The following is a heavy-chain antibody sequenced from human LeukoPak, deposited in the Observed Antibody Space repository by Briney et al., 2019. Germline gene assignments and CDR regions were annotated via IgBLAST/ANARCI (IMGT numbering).Heavy chain of an antibody. Sequence: GASVRVSFKASGYTFIGYYLHWVRQAPGQGIERMGWINPHNGDTNYAQKFQGRVTMTRDTSITTAYMELSRLKSDDTAVYYCATVRDIVVGGGPYYFDYWGQGTLVTVSS. D-gene: IGHD2-15*01. V-gene: IGHV1-2*02. J-gene: IGHJ4*02. CDR2: INPHNGDT. CDR1: GYTFIGYY. CDR3: ATVRDIVVGGGPYYFDY.